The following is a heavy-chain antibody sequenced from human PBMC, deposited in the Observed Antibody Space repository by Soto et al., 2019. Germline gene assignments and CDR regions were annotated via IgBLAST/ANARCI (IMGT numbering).Heavy chain of an antibody. Sequence: QLQLQESGPGLVKPSETLSLTCSVSGASIRSSSDYWGWIRQPPGKGLEWIGSLYYSGNTYYNPFVKTRVTISVDTPEYQFSLLLSSVPAADPAVCYCARLYGDLSYLWYFELWGRGTLVTVSS. J-gene: IGHJ2*01. CDR1: GASIRSSSDY. D-gene: IGHD4-17*01. V-gene: IGHV4-39*01. CDR2: LYYSGNT. CDR3: ARLYGDLSYLWYFEL.